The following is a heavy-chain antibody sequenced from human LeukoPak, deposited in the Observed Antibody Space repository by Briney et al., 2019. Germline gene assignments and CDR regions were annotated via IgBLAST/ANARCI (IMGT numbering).Heavy chain of an antibody. Sequence: GASVKVSCKASGYTFTGYYMHWVRQAPGQGLEWMGWINPNSGGTNYAQKFQGRVTMTRDTSISTAYMELSRLRSDDTAVYYCARELGMATRIGFGWFDPWGQGTLVTVSS. CDR2: INPNSGGT. D-gene: IGHD5-24*01. J-gene: IGHJ5*02. V-gene: IGHV1-2*02. CDR3: ARELGMATRIGFGWFDP. CDR1: GYTFTGYY.